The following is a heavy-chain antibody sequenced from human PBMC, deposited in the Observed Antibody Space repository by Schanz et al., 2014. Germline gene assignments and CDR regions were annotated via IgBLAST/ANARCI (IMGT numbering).Heavy chain of an antibody. Sequence: EVQLVESGGGLVRPGDSLRLSCAASGFTFSDHWMNWVRQAPGKGLEWVSAISGSGETTYYADSVKGRFTISRDNSKNALYLQMNSLRAEDTAVYYCARRITGTHHNPYYHGMDVWGQGTTVTVSS. D-gene: IGHD1-20*01. CDR1: GFTFSDHW. CDR3: ARRITGTHHNPYYHGMDV. V-gene: IGHV3-23*04. CDR2: ISGSGETT. J-gene: IGHJ6*02.